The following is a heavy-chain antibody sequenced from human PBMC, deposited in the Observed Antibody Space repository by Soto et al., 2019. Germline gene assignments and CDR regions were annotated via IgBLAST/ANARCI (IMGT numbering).Heavy chain of an antibody. J-gene: IGHJ6*02. Sequence: WTWIRQPAGKGLEWIGRKHTSGTTNYNPSLKSRVTMSIDTSTNQFSLNLSSVTAADTAVYYCARGGEFYVLDVWGQGTTVAVSS. CDR2: KHTSGTT. CDR3: ARGGEFYVLDV. V-gene: IGHV4-4*07. D-gene: IGHD3-16*01.